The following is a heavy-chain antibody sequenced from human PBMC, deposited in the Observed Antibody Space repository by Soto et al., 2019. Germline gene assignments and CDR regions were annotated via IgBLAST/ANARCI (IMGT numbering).Heavy chain of an antibody. V-gene: IGHV4-59*01. J-gene: IGHJ6*02. CDR2: IYYSGST. D-gene: IGHD6-19*01. CDR1: GGSISSYY. Sequence: SETLSLTCTVSGGSISSYYWSWIRQPPGKGLEWIGYIYYSGSTNYNPSLKSRVTISVDMSKNQFSLKLSSVTAADTAVYYCARGGRYSSGWYYYYGMDVWGQGTTVTVSS. CDR3: ARGGRYSSGWYYYYGMDV.